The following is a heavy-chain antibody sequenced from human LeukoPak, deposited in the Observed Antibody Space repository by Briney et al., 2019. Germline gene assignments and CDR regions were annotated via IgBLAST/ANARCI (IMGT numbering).Heavy chain of an antibody. V-gene: IGHV1-24*01. CDR1: GDTLSELS. Sequence: ASVKVSCKVSGDTLSELSMHWVRQAPGKGLEWMGGFDPEGGEASYAQKLQGRLTMTDDTSTDTAYMDLRSLRSDDTAVYYCKAGGVYSLLDHWGQGTQVTVSS. D-gene: IGHD5/OR15-5a*01. J-gene: IGHJ4*02. CDR2: FDPEGGEA. CDR3: KAGGVYSLLDH.